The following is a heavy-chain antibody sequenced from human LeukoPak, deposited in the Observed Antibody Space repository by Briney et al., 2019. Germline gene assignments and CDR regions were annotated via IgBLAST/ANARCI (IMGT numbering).Heavy chain of an antibody. J-gene: IGHJ4*02. CDR2: IRQDESER. Sequence: GGSLRLSCEGSGFSFSSYWMTWVRQLPGKGPEWVANIRQDESERYFADSVKGRFPISRDNAKNSLYLQMNSLRAEDTAVYYCVRDVYYYDSSGYLDLPGNFDYWGQGTLVTVSS. D-gene: IGHD3-22*01. CDR3: VRDVYYYDSSGYLDLPGNFDY. V-gene: IGHV3-7*01. CDR1: GFSFSSYW.